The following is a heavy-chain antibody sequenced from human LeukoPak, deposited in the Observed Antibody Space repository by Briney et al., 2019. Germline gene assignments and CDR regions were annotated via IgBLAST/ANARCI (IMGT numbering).Heavy chain of an antibody. V-gene: IGHV3-23*01. D-gene: IGHD2-2*02. CDR2: LHNTGKT. CDR3: AKNVHTADY. J-gene: IGHJ4*02. CDR1: GFTFSNNA. Sequence: GGSLRLSCAASGFTFSNNAMGWVRQAPGKGLEWVSSLHNTGKTYYADSVKGRFTISRDNSKNTLYLQMNSLRAEDTAVYYCAKNVHTADYWGQGTLVTVSS.